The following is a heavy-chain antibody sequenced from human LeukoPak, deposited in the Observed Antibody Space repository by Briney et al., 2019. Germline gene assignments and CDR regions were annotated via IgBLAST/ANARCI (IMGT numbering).Heavy chain of an antibody. D-gene: IGHD2-2*01. CDR2: MSEDGNEI. J-gene: IGHJ4*02. V-gene: IGHV3-7*01. Sequence: GGSPRLSCTVSGFIFSDFSMSWVRQAPGKGLEWVAKMSEDGNEIFYVDSVKGRFTISRDNTKKSLYLQLNSLRPEDSAVYYCARPRGCGSARCNNFDYWGQGTLVTVSS. CDR1: GFIFSDFS. CDR3: ARPRGCGSARCNNFDY.